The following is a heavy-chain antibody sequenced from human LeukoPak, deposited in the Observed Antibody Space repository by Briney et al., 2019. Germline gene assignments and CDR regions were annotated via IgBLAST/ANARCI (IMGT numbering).Heavy chain of an antibody. Sequence: GGSRRLSCAASGFTFSSYWMSWVRQAPGKGLEWVGHIKTDGSETYYLDSLRGRFSISRDNTNNALYLQMNSLRVEDTAVYYCVKNNGWFHLAQWGQGTLVTVSS. J-gene: IGHJ4*02. CDR2: IKTDGSET. D-gene: IGHD6-19*01. CDR3: VKNNGWFHLAQ. CDR1: GFTFSSYW. V-gene: IGHV3-7*03.